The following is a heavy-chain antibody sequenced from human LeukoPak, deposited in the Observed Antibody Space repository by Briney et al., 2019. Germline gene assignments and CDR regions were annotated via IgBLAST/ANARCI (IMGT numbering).Heavy chain of an antibody. CDR3: ASHRGNWSFDS. J-gene: IGHJ4*02. CDR2: IYSSGST. V-gene: IGHV4-4*09. CDR1: GGSISHYY. Sequence: SETLSLTCSVSGGSISHYYWSWIRQPPGKGLEWIGYIYSSGSTNYNPSLKSRVTISVDASKIQFSLRLSSVTAADTAVYYCASHRGNWSFDSWGRGTLVTVSS. D-gene: IGHD1-1*01.